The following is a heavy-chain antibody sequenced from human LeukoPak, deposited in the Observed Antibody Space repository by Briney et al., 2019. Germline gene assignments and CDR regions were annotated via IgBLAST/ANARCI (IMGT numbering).Heavy chain of an antibody. J-gene: IGHJ5*02. D-gene: IGHD2-2*01. CDR2: INPNSGGT. CDR1: GYTFTGYY. V-gene: IGHV1-2*02. CDR3: ARPYCSSTSCSNWFDP. Sequence: GASVKVSCKASGYTFTGYYMHWVRQAPGQGLEWMGWINPNSGGTNYAQKFQGRVTMIRDTSISTAYMELSRLRSDDTAVYYCARPYCSSTSCSNWFDPWGQGTLVTVSS.